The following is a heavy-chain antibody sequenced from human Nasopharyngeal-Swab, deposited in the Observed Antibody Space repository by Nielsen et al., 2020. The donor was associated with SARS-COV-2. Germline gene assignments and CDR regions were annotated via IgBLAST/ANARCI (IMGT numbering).Heavy chain of an antibody. J-gene: IGHJ4*02. V-gene: IGHV3-30*02. CDR3: AKDLRAGTVLMGTTDY. CDR2: IQNDGSKK. Sequence: GESLKISCTVSGITFSRYGMHWVRQAPGKGLEWVAFIQNDGSKKYYVDSVKGRFTLSRDGYKNTMYLQMNSLRPEDTAVYYCAKDLRAGTVLMGTTDYWGQGTLVTVSS. CDR1: GITFSRYG. D-gene: IGHD1-7*01.